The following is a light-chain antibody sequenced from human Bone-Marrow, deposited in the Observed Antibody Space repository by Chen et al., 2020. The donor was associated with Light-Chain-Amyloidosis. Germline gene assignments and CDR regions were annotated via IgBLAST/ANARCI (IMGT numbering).Light chain of an antibody. CDR1: QGIRND. Sequence: AIQMTQSPSSLSASVGDRVPITCRASQGIRNDLAWYQQKPEKAPKLLIYAASSLQSGVPSRFSGSGSDTDFTLTISSLQPEDFETYYCLQDYSYPRTFGPGTKVDFK. J-gene: IGKJ3*01. CDR2: AAS. CDR3: LQDYSYPRT. V-gene: IGKV1-6*01.